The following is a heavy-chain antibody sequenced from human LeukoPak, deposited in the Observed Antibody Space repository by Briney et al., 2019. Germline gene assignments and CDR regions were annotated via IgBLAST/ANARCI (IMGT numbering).Heavy chain of an antibody. V-gene: IGHV3-30*02. Sequence: GGSLRLSCAASALTFNSCGMHWVPQAPGKGLEWVAFIRNDGSNSYYADSVKGRFTISRDNSKNTLYLQMNSLRPEDTAVYYCAKDRSYYDSGGFRNFDYWGQGTLVTVSS. D-gene: IGHD3-22*01. CDR2: IRNDGSNS. CDR1: ALTFNSCG. CDR3: AKDRSYYDSGGFRNFDY. J-gene: IGHJ4*02.